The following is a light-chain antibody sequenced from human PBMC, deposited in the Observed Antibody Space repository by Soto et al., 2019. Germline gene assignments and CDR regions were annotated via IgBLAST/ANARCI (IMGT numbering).Light chain of an antibody. CDR2: WAS. J-gene: IGKJ1*01. V-gene: IGKV4-1*01. CDR3: QQYLRPPWT. Sequence: DTVMTQSPDSLAVSLGERAIISCKSSQSVLYSTNNKYYLAWYQQKPGQPPKLLIYWASTRESGVPDRFSGSGSGTDFTLTISSLQPEDVALYYCQQYLRPPWTFDQGPKVEIK. CDR1: QSVLYSTNNKYY.